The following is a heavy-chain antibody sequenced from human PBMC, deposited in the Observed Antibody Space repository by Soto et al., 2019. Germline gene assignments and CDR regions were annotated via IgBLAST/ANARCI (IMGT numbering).Heavy chain of an antibody. CDR1: GGSISSSSYY. CDR3: ARRAAILKGNYYYYGMDV. CDR2: IYYSGST. V-gene: IGHV4-39*01. J-gene: IGHJ6*02. D-gene: IGHD6-25*01. Sequence: SETLSLTCTVSGGSISSSSYYWGWIRQPPGKGLEWIGSIYYSGSTYYNPSLKSRVTISVDTSKNQFSLKLSSVTAADTAVYYCARRAAILKGNYYYYGMDVWGQGTTVTVSS.